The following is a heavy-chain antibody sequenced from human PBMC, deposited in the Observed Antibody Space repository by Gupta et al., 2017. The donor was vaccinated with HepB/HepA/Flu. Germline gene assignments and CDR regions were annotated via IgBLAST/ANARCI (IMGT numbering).Heavy chain of an antibody. V-gene: IGHV1-18*01. CDR3: ARGQASNY. CDR2: INTYNSDT. Sequence: QVYLVQSGAEVKKPGASVKVSCKASGYTFTTYNITWLRQAPGQGFEWMGTINTYNSDTDYAQRLQDRVTMTTDTSAGTAYLVVKNLSSDDTALYFCARGQASNYWGQGTLVIVSS. CDR1: GYTFTTYN. D-gene: IGHD2-2*01. J-gene: IGHJ1*01.